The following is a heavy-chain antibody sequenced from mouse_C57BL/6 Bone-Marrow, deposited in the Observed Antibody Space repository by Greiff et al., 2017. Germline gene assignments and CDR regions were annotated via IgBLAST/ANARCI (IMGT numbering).Heavy chain of an antibody. J-gene: IGHJ4*01. CDR2: IYPRSGNT. V-gene: IGHV1-81*01. CDR1: GYTFTSYG. D-gene: IGHD1-1*01. CDR3: ARDPYYYGSLSYAMDY. Sequence: QVQLKESGAELARPGASVKLSCKASGYTFTSYGISWVKQRTGQGLEWIGEIYPRSGNTYYNEKFKGKATLTADKSSSTAYMELRSLTSEDSAVYFCARDPYYYGSLSYAMDYWGQGTSVTVSS.